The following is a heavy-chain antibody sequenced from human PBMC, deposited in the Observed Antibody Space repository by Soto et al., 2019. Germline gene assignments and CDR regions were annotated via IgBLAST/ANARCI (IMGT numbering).Heavy chain of an antibody. V-gene: IGHV1-3*01. Sequence: AASVKVSCKASGYTFTSYAMHWVRQAPGQRLEWMGWINAGNGNTKYSQKFQGRVTITRDTSASTAYMELSSLRSEDTAVYYCARGGIVVVPAAVYYYGMDVWGQGTTVTVSS. CDR1: GYTFTSYA. CDR2: INAGNGNT. CDR3: ARGGIVVVPAAVYYYGMDV. J-gene: IGHJ6*02. D-gene: IGHD2-2*01.